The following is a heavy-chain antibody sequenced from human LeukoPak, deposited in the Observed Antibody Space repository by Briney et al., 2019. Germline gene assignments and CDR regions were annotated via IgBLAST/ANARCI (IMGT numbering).Heavy chain of an antibody. V-gene: IGHV3-23*01. Sequence: PGGSLRLSCAASGFTFSGYAMTWVRQAPGKRLECVSAISGSGGSTYYADSVKGRLTISRDNSNNTLSLQMNSLRADDTAVYYCAKGGLRSVFDYWGQGTLVTVSS. CDR1: GFTFSGYA. J-gene: IGHJ4*02. CDR2: ISGSGGST. D-gene: IGHD2-15*01. CDR3: AKGGLRSVFDY.